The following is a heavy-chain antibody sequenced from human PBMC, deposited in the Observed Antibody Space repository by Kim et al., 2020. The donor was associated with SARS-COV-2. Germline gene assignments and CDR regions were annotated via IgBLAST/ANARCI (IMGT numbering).Heavy chain of an antibody. Sequence: SETLSLTCTVSGGSISSYYWSWIRQPPGKGLEWIGYIYYSGSTNYNPSLKSRVTISVDTSKNQFSLKLSSVTAADTAVYYCASSSIAARKTFDYWGQGTLVTVSS. CDR3: ASSSIAARKTFDY. CDR2: IYYSGST. D-gene: IGHD6-6*01. J-gene: IGHJ4*02. V-gene: IGHV4-59*01. CDR1: GGSISSYY.